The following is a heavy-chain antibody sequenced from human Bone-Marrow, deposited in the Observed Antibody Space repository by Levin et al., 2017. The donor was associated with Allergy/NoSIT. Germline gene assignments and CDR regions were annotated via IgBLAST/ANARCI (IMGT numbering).Heavy chain of an antibody. CDR2: ITSSSSYM. CDR1: GFTFTTFS. V-gene: IGHV3-21*01. D-gene: IGHD6-25*01. Sequence: GGSLRLSCSASGFTFTTFSMNWVRLAPGKGLEWVSSITSSSSYMYYADSVKGRFTISRDNAKNSVYLQMNSLRAEDTAVYYCAREDRSGNSWGQGTLVTVSS. CDR3: AREDRSGNS. J-gene: IGHJ4*02.